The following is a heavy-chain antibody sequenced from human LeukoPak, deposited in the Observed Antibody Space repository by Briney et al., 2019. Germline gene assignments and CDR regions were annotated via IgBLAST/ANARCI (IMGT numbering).Heavy chain of an antibody. D-gene: IGHD5-12*01. Sequence: GASVKVSCKASGYTFTSYYMHWVRQAPGQGLEWMGIINPSGGSTSYAQKFQGRVTMTRNTSISTAYMELSSLRSEDTAVYYCARDSGIVVTGVGEIDYWGQGTLVTVSS. V-gene: IGHV1-46*01. CDR1: GYTFTSYY. CDR2: INPSGGST. J-gene: IGHJ4*02. CDR3: ARDSGIVVTGVGEIDY.